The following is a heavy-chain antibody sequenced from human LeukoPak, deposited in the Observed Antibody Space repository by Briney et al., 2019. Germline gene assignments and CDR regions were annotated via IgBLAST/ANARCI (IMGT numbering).Heavy chain of an antibody. D-gene: IGHD2-2*01. V-gene: IGHV4-4*09. Sequence: SETLSLTCTVSGGSISSYYWSWIRQPPGKGLECIGYVYTSGTTNYNPSLESRVTISVDTSKNQFSLKLSSVTAADTAVYYCARGRADVVPFDYWGQGTLVTVSS. CDR2: VYTSGTT. J-gene: IGHJ4*02. CDR3: ARGRADVVPFDY. CDR1: GGSISSYY.